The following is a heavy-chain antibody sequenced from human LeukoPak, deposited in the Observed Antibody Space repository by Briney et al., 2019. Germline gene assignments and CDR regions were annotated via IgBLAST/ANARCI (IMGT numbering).Heavy chain of an antibody. J-gene: IGHJ3*02. CDR2: IFSGGST. CDR3: AIVYRLYDSSGYYTSSRAFDI. D-gene: IGHD3-22*01. CDR1: GVTASSNY. V-gene: IGHV3-53*01. Sequence: PGGSLRLSCAASGVTASSNYMSWVRQAPGKELEWFSAIFSGGSTYYADSVKGRFTISRDNAKNTLYLQMNSLRAEDTAVYYCAIVYRLYDSSGYYTSSRAFDIWSQGTMVTVSS.